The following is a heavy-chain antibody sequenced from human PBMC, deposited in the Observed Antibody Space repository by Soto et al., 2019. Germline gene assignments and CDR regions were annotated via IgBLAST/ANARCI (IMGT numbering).Heavy chain of an antibody. Sequence: LRLSCEASGFSFSTYSMHWVRQAPGKGLEWVSSIGRRSDIYYADSVKGRFTISRDNAKNSVSLQMNSLRDEDTAVYYCAREETAWPLAYGLDVWGQGTTVTVSS. J-gene: IGHJ6*02. CDR1: GFSFSTYS. CDR2: IGRRSDI. D-gene: IGHD2-21*02. CDR3: AREETAWPLAYGLDV. V-gene: IGHV3-21*01.